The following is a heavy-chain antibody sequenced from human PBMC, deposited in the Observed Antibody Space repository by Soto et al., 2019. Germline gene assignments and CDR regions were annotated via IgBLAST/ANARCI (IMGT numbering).Heavy chain of an antibody. CDR3: ARDQTGITTAGGGRIDR. D-gene: IGHD6-13*01. Sequence: QVQLVESGGGVVQPGRSRRLSCAASGFTFSTHAMHWVRQAPGKGLECVAIVSFDGSNKYYADSVKGRFTISRDNSKNPLYLQMSGLTPEDTAFYYCARDQTGITTAGGGRIDRWGQGTLVTVSS. V-gene: IGHV3-30-3*01. J-gene: IGHJ5*02. CDR1: GFTFSTHA. CDR2: VSFDGSNK.